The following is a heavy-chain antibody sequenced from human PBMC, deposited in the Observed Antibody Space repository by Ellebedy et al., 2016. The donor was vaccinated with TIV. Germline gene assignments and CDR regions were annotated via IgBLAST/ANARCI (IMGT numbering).Heavy chain of an antibody. Sequence: GESLKISCTASGFTFSSYGMPWVRQAPGKGLEWVAVIWYEGSNKYYADSVKGRFTISRDNSKNTLYLQMSSLRAEDTAVYYCAREGVAVAGLDYWGQGTLVTVS. CDR3: AREGVAVAGLDY. CDR1: GFTFSSYG. J-gene: IGHJ4*02. V-gene: IGHV3-33*01. CDR2: IWYEGSNK. D-gene: IGHD6-13*01.